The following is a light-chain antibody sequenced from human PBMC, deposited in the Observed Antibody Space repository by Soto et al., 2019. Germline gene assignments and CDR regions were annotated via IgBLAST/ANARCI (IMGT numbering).Light chain of an antibody. V-gene: IGKV3-15*01. CDR3: QKYNNWPRT. CDR1: QSVSSN. J-gene: IGKJ1*01. CDR2: GAS. Sequence: EIVMTQSPATLSVSPGETATLSCRASQSVSSNLAWYQQKPGQAPWILIYGASTRATDIPARFSGSGSGTELTLTISRLQSEDFAVYYCQKYNNWPRTCGQGTKVDIK.